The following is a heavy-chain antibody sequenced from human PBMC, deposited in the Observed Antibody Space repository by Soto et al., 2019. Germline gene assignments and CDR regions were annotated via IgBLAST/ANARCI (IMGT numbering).Heavy chain of an antibody. Sequence: QVQLQESGPGLVKPSETLSLTCTVSGGSISSYYWSWIRQPPGKGLEWIGYIYYSGSTNYNPSLKSRVYRSVDKSKNQFSRKLSSVTAADTAVDYCARIWFGELGGREAFDIWGQGTMVTVSS. D-gene: IGHD3-10*01. CDR2: IYYSGST. CDR3: ARIWFGELGGREAFDI. V-gene: IGHV4-59*01. J-gene: IGHJ3*02. CDR1: GGSISSYY.